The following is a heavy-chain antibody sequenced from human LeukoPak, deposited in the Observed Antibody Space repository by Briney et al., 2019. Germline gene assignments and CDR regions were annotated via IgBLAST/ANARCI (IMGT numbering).Heavy chain of an antibody. Sequence: GASVKVSCKASGYTFTSYYMHWVRQAPGQELEWMGIINPSGGSTSYAQKFQGRVTMTRDTSTSTVYMELSSLRSEDTAVYYCARAGRPFGVVPRGPMDVWGQGTTVTVSS. CDR3: ARAGRPFGVVPRGPMDV. CDR2: INPSGGST. J-gene: IGHJ6*02. V-gene: IGHV1-46*01. CDR1: GYTFTSYY. D-gene: IGHD3-3*01.